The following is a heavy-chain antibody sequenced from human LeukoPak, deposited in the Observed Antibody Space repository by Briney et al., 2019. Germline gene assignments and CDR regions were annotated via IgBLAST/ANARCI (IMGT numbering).Heavy chain of an antibody. D-gene: IGHD6-13*01. CDR1: GGSISSSSYY. Sequence: SETLSLTCTVSGGSISSSSYYWGWIRQPPGKGLEWIGSIYYSGSTYYNPSLKSRVTISVDTSKNQFSLKLSSVTAADTAVYYCATLSSSSWYGGFGNWFDPWGQGTLVTVFS. CDR2: IYYSGST. V-gene: IGHV4-39*01. J-gene: IGHJ5*02. CDR3: ATLSSSSWYGGFGNWFDP.